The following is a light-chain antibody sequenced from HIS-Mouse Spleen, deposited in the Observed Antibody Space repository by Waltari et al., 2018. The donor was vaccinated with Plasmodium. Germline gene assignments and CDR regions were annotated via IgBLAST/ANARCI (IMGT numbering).Light chain of an antibody. Sequence: QSALTQPPSASGSPGQSVTISCTGTSSDVGGYNYVSWYQQNPGKAPKLMIYEVSKRPSGVPYRFSGSKSGSTASLTVSGLQAEDEADYYCSSYAGSNNLVVGGGTKLTVL. J-gene: IGLJ2*01. V-gene: IGLV2-8*01. CDR3: SSYAGSNNLV. CDR1: SSDVGGYNY. CDR2: EVS.